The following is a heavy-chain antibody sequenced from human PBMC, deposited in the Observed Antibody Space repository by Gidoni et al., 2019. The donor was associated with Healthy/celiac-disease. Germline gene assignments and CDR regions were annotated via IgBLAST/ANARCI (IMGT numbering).Heavy chain of an antibody. Sequence: QVQLVESGGGVVQPGRSLRLSCAASGFTFSSYGMHWVRQAPGKGLEWVAVISYDGSNKYYADSVKGRFTISRDKSKNTLYLQMNSLRAEDTAVYYCAKGSSWQGFRNPAVGDYWGQGTLVTVSS. J-gene: IGHJ4*02. CDR3: AKGSSWQGFRNPAVGDY. V-gene: IGHV3-30*18. CDR2: ISYDGSNK. D-gene: IGHD6-6*01. CDR1: GFTFSSYG.